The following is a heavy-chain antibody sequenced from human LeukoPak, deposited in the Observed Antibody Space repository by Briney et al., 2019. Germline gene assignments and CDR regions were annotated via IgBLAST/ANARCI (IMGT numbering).Heavy chain of an antibody. D-gene: IGHD3-22*01. J-gene: IGHJ4*02. V-gene: IGHV4-59*01. CDR2: IYYSGST. Sequence: SETLSLTCTVSGGSISSYYWSWIRQPPGKGLEWIGYIYYSGSTNYNPSLKSRVTISVDTSKNQFSLKLSSVTAADTAVYYCAKAIDSRGHWYERGADYWGPGTLVTVSS. CDR3: AKAIDSRGHWYERGADY. CDR1: GGSISSYY.